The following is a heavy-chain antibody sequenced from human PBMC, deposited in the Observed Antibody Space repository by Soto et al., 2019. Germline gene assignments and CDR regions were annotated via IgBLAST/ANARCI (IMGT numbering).Heavy chain of an antibody. CDR1: GYTFTSYG. D-gene: IGHD3-9*01. CDR3: ARDDNLYYDILTGYYREVYYFDY. V-gene: IGHV1-18*01. CDR2: ISAYNGNT. J-gene: IGHJ4*02. Sequence: QVQLVQSGAEVKKPGASVKVSCKASGYTFTSYGISWVRQAPGPGLEWMGWISAYNGNTNYAQKLQGRVTMTTDTSTSKAYMELRSLRSDDTAVYYCARDDNLYYDILTGYYREVYYFDYWGQGTLVTVSS.